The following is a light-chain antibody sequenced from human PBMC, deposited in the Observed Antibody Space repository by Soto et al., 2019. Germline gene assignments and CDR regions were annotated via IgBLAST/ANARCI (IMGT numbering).Light chain of an antibody. CDR1: QSVSSN. CDR2: GAS. Sequence: EIVMTQSPATMSVSPGERATLSCRASQSVSSNLAWYQQKPGQAPRLLIYGASTRATGIPARFSGSGSGTEFTLTISRLQSEDFGVYYCQQYNNWPRATFGGGTKVDIK. CDR3: QQYNNWPRAT. J-gene: IGKJ4*01. V-gene: IGKV3-15*01.